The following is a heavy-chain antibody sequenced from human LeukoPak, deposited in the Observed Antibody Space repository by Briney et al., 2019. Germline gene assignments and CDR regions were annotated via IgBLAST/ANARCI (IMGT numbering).Heavy chain of an antibody. CDR2: IYTSGST. D-gene: IGHD3-22*01. CDR1: GGSISSVSYY. Sequence: SVTLSLTCTVSGGSISSVSYYWSWIRQPAGKGLEWIGRIYTSGSTNYNPSLKSRVTISVHTSKNQFYLKLSSVTAADTAVYYCSRDHRYYYDSSGNYGMDVWGQGTTVTVSS. V-gene: IGHV4-61*02. J-gene: IGHJ6*02. CDR3: SRDHRYYYDSSGNYGMDV.